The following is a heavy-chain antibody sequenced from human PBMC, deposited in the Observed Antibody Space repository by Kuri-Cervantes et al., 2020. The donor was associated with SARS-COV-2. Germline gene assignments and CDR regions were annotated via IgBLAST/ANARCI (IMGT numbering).Heavy chain of an antibody. CDR2: ISWNSGSI. CDR1: GLTFDDYA. D-gene: IGHD2-15*01. CDR3: ARLGRYCSGGSCYEVYYYYYGMDV. J-gene: IGHJ6*02. Sequence: SLKISCAASGLTFDDYAMHWVRQAPGKGLEWVSGISWNSGSIGYADSVKGRFTISRDNAKNSLYLQMNSRRAEDTALYYCARLGRYCSGGSCYEVYYYYYGMDVWGQGTTVTVSS. V-gene: IGHV3-9*01.